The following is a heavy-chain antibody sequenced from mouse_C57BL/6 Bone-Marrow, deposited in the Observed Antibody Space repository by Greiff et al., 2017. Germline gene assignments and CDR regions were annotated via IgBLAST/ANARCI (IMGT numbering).Heavy chain of an antibody. V-gene: IGHV10-1*01. J-gene: IGHJ2*01. Sequence: VQLKESGGGLVQPKGSLKLSCAASGFSFNTYAMNWVRQAPGKGLEWVARIRSKSNNYATYYADSVKDSFTISRDDSESMLYLQMNNLKTEVTAMYYCVRHGGGTVSFDYWGQGTTLTVSS. CDR2: IRSKSNNYAT. CDR3: VRHGGGTVSFDY. CDR1: GFSFNTYA. D-gene: IGHD4-1*01.